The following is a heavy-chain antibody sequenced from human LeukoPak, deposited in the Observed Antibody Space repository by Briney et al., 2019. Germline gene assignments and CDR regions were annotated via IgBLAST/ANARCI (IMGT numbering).Heavy chain of an antibody. V-gene: IGHV3-23*01. J-gene: IGHJ4*02. CDR2: LSGSGAST. CDR3: AKDAPDYGDYLFDY. D-gene: IGHD4-17*01. Sequence: GGSLRLSCAASGFTFSTYAMSWVRQAPGRGLEWVSVLSGSGASTHYADSVKGRFTISRDNSKNTLYLQMNSLRDEDTAVYYCAKDAPDYGDYLFDYWGQGTLVAVSS. CDR1: GFTFSTYA.